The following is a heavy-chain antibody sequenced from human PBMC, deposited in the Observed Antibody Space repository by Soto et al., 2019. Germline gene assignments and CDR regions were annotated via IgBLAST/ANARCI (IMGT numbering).Heavy chain of an antibody. V-gene: IGHV3-33*01. CDR3: ARESRAVAVVDY. Sequence: GGSLRLSCAASGFTFSSYGMHWVRQAPGKGLEWVAVIWYDGSNKYYADSVKGRFTISRDNSKNTLYLQMNSLRAEDTAVYYCARESRAVAVVDYWGQGTLVTVSS. D-gene: IGHD6-19*01. J-gene: IGHJ4*02. CDR2: IWYDGSNK. CDR1: GFTFSSYG.